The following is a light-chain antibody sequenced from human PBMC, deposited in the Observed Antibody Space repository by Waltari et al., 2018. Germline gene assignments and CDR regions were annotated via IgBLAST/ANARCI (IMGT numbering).Light chain of an antibody. Sequence: QPVLTQPPSVSGAPGQPVTLSCTGSSSNIGAAFDVHWYQQLPGRAPKLLIYGDINRPSGVPDRFSGSKSGTSASLAITGLQAEDEADYYCQSFDSSLAFSEVVFGGGTKLTVL. CDR3: QSFDSSLAFSEVV. CDR2: GDI. V-gene: IGLV1-40*01. J-gene: IGLJ3*02. CDR1: SSNIGAAFD.